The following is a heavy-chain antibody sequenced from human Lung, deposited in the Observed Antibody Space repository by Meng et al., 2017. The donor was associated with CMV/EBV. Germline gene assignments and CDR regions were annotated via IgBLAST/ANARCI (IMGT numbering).Heavy chain of an antibody. CDR1: GGSISSSNW. CDR2: IYHSGST. D-gene: IGHD6-19*01. CDR3: ASFPPPGKQWLVTDY. Sequence: QLGPDRVTPSGTLSLPCAVAGGSISSSNWWSWVRQPPGKGLEWIGEIYHSGSTNYNPSLKSRVTISVDKSKNQFSLKLSSVTAADTAVYYCASFPPPGKQWLVTDYWGQGTLVTVSS. V-gene: IGHV4-4*02. J-gene: IGHJ4*02.